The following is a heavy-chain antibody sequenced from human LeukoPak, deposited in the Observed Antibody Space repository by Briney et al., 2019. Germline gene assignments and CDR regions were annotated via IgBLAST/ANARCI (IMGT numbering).Heavy chain of an antibody. V-gene: IGHV4-59*01. Sequence: SETLSLTCTVSGGSISSYYWSWIRQPPGKGLEWIGYIYYSGSTNYSPSLKSRVTISVDTSKNQFSLKLSSVTAADTAVYYCARDRLGAAAGYFQHWGQGTLVTVSS. D-gene: IGHD6-13*01. CDR3: ARDRLGAAAGYFQH. J-gene: IGHJ1*01. CDR2: IYYSGST. CDR1: GGSISSYY.